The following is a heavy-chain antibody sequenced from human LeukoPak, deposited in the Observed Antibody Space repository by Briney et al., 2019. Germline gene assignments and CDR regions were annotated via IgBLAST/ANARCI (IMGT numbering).Heavy chain of an antibody. D-gene: IGHD6-19*01. J-gene: IGHJ3*02. Sequence: PGGSLILSCAATGFTFEDYDMSWVREAPRQGLDWVSGINWDGRSTGYADPVKGRFTIPRENARNSLYLQMNSLRAEDTAFYYCARIAMAGIGDGFDIWGQGTMVTVSS. CDR1: GFTFEDYD. CDR2: INWDGRST. CDR3: ARIAMAGIGDGFDI. V-gene: IGHV3-20*04.